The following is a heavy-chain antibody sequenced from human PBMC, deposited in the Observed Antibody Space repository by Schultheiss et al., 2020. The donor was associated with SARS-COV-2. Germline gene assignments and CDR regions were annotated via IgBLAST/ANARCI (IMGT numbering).Heavy chain of an antibody. CDR3: AKDLWCSSTSCYIGYFQH. CDR1: GFTFSSYW. CDR2: INSDGSST. V-gene: IGHV3-74*03. D-gene: IGHD2-2*02. Sequence: GGSLRLSCAASGFTFSSYWMYWVRQPPGKGLVWLSRINSDGSSTMYADSVMGRFTISRDNAENTLYLQINSLRAEDTAVYYCAKDLWCSSTSCYIGYFQHWGQGTLVTVSS. J-gene: IGHJ1*01.